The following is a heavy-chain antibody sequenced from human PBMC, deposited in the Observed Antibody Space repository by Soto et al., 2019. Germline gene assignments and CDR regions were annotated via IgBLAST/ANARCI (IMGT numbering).Heavy chain of an antibody. CDR3: ARGPDPHYYDSSSFAFDI. J-gene: IGHJ3*02. V-gene: IGHV3-30-3*01. CDR1: GFTFSSYA. CDR2: ISYDGYNK. Sequence: QVQLVESGGGVVQAGRSLRLSCAASGFTFSSYAMHWVRQAPGKGLEWVAVISYDGYNKYYADSVKGRFTISRDNSKNTLYLQMNSLRAEDMAVYYCARGPDPHYYDSSSFAFDIWGQGTVVTVSS. D-gene: IGHD3-22*01.